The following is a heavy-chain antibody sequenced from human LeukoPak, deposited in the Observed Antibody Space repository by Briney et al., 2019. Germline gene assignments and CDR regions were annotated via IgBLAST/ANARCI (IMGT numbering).Heavy chain of an antibody. CDR3: AREAVAGSIDY. CDR2: IYSGGST. Sequence: GGSLRLSCAASGFTVSSNYMSWVRQAPGKGLEWVSVIYSGGSTYYADSVKGRFTIPRDNSKNTLYLQMNSLRAEDTAVYYCAREAVAGSIDYWGQGTLVTVSS. D-gene: IGHD6-19*01. V-gene: IGHV3-66*02. CDR1: GFTVSSNY. J-gene: IGHJ4*02.